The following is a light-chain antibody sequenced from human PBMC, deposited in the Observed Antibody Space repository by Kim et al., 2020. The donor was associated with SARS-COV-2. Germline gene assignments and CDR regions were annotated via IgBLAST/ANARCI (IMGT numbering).Light chain of an antibody. CDR3: QQYNSYPWT. CDR1: QSISSW. J-gene: IGKJ1*01. V-gene: IGKV1-5*01. Sequence: ASVGNRVTITCRASQSISSWLAWYQQKPGKAPKLLIYDASSLESGVPSRFSGSRSGTEFTLTISSLQPDDFATYYCQQYNSYPWTFGQGTKVDIK. CDR2: DAS.